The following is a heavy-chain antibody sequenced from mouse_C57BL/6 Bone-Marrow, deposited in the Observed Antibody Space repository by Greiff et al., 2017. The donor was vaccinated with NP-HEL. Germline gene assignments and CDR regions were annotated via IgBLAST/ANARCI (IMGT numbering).Heavy chain of an antibody. CDR2: IDPETGGT. D-gene: IGHD2-5*01. Sequence: VQLQESGAELVRPGASVTLSCKASGYTFTDYEMHWVKQTPVHGLEWIGAIDPETGGTAYNQKFKGKAILTADKSSSTAYMELRSLTSEDSAVYYCTRSRSNYPYYFDYWGQGTTLTVSS. CDR1: GYTFTDYE. J-gene: IGHJ2*01. CDR3: TRSRSNYPYYFDY. V-gene: IGHV1-15*01.